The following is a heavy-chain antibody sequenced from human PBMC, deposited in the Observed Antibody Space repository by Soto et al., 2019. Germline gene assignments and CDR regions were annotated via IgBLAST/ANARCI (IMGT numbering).Heavy chain of an antibody. J-gene: IGHJ4*02. CDR2: TRNKAKSYTT. D-gene: IGHD3-22*01. Sequence: EVQLVESGGGLVQPGGSLRLSCAASGFTLSDHNMDWVRQAPGKGLEWVGRTRNKAKSYTTEYAASVKGRFIISRDDSNDSLYLQMNSLKTEDTAVYYCARVVSSGYYWDYWGQGTLVTVSS. CDR3: ARVVSSGYYWDY. V-gene: IGHV3-72*01. CDR1: GFTLSDHN.